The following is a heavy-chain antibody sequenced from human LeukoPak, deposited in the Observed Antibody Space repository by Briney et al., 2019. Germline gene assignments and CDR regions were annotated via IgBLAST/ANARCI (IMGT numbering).Heavy chain of an antibody. V-gene: IGHV3-30*04. CDR1: VFILSVYN. CDR3: ARDQTGFCSGSSCLGSTFDY. CDR2: IAYDGSNK. Sequence: GGSLRLLCAASVFILSVYNMHWVRQATRKGLVGGAVIAYDGSNKYYADSVKGRFTISRDNSKNTLYLQMNSLRAEDTAVYYCARDQTGFCSGSSCLGSTFDYWGQGTLVTVSS. D-gene: IGHD2-15*01. J-gene: IGHJ4*02.